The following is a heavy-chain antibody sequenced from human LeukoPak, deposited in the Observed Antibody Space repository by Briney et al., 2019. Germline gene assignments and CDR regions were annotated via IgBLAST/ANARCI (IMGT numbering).Heavy chain of an antibody. CDR2: INPISGGT. CDR1: GYAFTGYY. Sequence: ASVKVSCKASGYAFTGYYLHWVRQAPGQGLEWMGWINPISGGTNYAQKFQGRVTLTRDTSINTAYMEMSGLRSDDTAMFYCARLSDTPGPEDRHIDIWGQGTLVTVSS. D-gene: IGHD3-16*02. CDR3: ARLSDTPGPEDRHIDI. V-gene: IGHV1-2*02. J-gene: IGHJ3*02.